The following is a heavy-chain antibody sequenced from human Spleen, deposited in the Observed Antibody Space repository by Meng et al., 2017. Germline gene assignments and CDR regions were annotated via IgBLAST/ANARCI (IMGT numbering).Heavy chain of an antibody. J-gene: IGHJ4*02. Sequence: QVQLVQSGPEVKKPGASVRVSCKASGYTFGSYVICLVRQAPGQGLEWMGWIHPSGHANYAEKFQGRVTMTTDTSTTTAYMELRSLRFDDSALYYCVKHDSFWSLDSWGQGTLVTVSS. D-gene: IGHD2-8*02. CDR2: IHPSGHA. CDR1: GYTFGSYV. CDR3: VKHDSFWSLDS. V-gene: IGHV1-18*01.